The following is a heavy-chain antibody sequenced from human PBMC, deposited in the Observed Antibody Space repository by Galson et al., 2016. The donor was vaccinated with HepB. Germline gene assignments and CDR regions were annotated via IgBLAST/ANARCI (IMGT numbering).Heavy chain of an antibody. CDR2: IFHTGST. CDR3: AREGWTTIFGVWFTPIN. Sequence: SETLSLTCAVSGGPISSSNWWSWIRQPPGKSLEWIGEIFHTGSTNYTPSLKSRVTMSIDKSKNILSLKLTSVTAADTDVYYCAREGWTTIFGVWFTPINRGQGAMVTVSS. V-gene: IGHV4-4*02. CDR1: GGPISSSNW. J-gene: IGHJ3*01. D-gene: IGHD3-3*01.